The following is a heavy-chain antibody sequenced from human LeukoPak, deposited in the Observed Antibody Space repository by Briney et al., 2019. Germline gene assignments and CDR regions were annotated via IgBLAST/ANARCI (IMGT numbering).Heavy chain of an antibody. D-gene: IGHD3-22*01. CDR1: GGSISSGGYY. Sequence: PSQTLSLTCTVSGGSISSGGYYWSWIRQHPGKGLEWIGYIYYSGSTYYNPSLKSRVTISVDTSKNQFSLKLSSVTAADTAVYYCARSPPSSGYYPTMNAFDIWGQGTMVTVSS. CDR2: IYYSGST. J-gene: IGHJ3*02. V-gene: IGHV4-31*03. CDR3: ARSPPSSGYYPTMNAFDI.